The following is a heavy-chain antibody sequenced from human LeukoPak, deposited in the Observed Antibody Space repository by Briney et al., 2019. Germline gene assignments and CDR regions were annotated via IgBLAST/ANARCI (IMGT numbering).Heavy chain of an antibody. CDR1: GFTVSSIH. CDR2: IKSRTDGGTT. D-gene: IGHD3-9*01. CDR3: ATGRSDILTGFSN. V-gene: IGHV3-15*07. J-gene: IGHJ4*02. Sequence: PGGSLRLSCAASGFTVSSIHMVWVRQAPGKGLEWVGRIKSRTDGGTTDYAAPVKGRFIISRDDPKNTLYLQMNSLKVEDTAVYFCATGRSDILTGFSNWGQGTLVTVSS.